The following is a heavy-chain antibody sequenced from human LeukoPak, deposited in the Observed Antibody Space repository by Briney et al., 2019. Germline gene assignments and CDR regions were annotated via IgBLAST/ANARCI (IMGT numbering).Heavy chain of an antibody. CDR1: GYSFTSYW. D-gene: IGHD3-22*01. Sequence: GESLKISCKGSGYSFTSYWIGWVRQMPGKGLEWMGIIYPGDSDTRYSPSFQGQVTISADKSISTAYLQWSSLKASDTAMYYWARRASTLKYYYDSSGYPGAFDIWGQGTMVTVSS. V-gene: IGHV5-51*01. CDR2: IYPGDSDT. J-gene: IGHJ3*02. CDR3: ARRASTLKYYYDSSGYPGAFDI.